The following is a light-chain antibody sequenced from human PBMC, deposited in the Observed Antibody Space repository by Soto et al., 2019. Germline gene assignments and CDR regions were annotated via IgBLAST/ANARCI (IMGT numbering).Light chain of an antibody. Sequence: DIQMTQSPSSLSASVGDRVTITCRASQSITNYLNWYQHKPGKAPNLLIYAASSLQSGVPSRFSGSGSETDFTLISSSLQPEDFATYYCQQSYSTPWTFGQGTTVEIK. V-gene: IGKV1-39*01. CDR1: QSITNY. CDR3: QQSYSTPWT. CDR2: AAS. J-gene: IGKJ1*01.